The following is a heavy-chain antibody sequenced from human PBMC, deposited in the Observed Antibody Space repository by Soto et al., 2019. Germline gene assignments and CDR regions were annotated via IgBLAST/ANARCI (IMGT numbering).Heavy chain of an antibody. J-gene: IGHJ4*02. D-gene: IGHD3-16*01. CDR2: IYYSGST. V-gene: IGHV4-59*01. Sequence: SETLSLTCTVSGGSISSYYWSWIRQPPGKGLEWIGYIYYSGSTNYNPSLKSRVTISVDTSKNQFSLKLSSVTAADTAVYYCARIRGLGEVSPYFDQWGQGARVTVSS. CDR1: GGSISSYY. CDR3: ARIRGLGEVSPYFDQ.